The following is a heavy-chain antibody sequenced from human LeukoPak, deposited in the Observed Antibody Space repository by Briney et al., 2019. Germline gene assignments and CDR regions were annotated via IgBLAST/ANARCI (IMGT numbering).Heavy chain of an antibody. J-gene: IGHJ3*02. V-gene: IGHV3-30*02. Sequence: GGSLRLSCAASGFTFSSYGMHWVRQAPGKGLEWVAFIRYDGSNKYYADSVKGRFTISRDNSKNTLYLQMNSLRAEDTAVYYCAKVTPNSDAFGIWGQGTMVTVSS. CDR1: GFTFSSYG. D-gene: IGHD1-1*01. CDR3: AKVTPNSDAFGI. CDR2: IRYDGSNK.